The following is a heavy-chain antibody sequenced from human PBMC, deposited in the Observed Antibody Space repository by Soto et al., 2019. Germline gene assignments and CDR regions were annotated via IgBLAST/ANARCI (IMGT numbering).Heavy chain of an antibody. V-gene: IGHV3-30-3*02. J-gene: IGHJ4*02. D-gene: IGHD3-3*01. CDR3: AKDLLEWLLRQRGDFGY. CDR2: ISYDESNK. Sequence: GGSLRLSCAASGFTFRSYHMHWVRQAPGKGLEWVSSISYDESNKYYTDSVKGRFTISRDNSKNTLYLQMNSLRDEDTAVYYCAKDLLEWLLRQRGDFGYWGQGTLVTVSS. CDR1: GFTFRSYH.